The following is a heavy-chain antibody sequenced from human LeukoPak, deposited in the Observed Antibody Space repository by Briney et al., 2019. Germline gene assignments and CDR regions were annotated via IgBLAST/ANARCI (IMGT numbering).Heavy chain of an antibody. CDR3: ERDLWTPFYDFWSGYQRAFDY. Sequence: ASVKVFCKASGYTFTRYGISWVRQAPGQGLEWMGWISAYNGNTNYVQKLQSRVTMTTDTSTSTAYMELRSLRSDDTAVYYCERDLWTPFYDFWSGYQRAFDYWGQGTLVTVSS. CDR1: GYTFTRYG. J-gene: IGHJ4*02. CDR2: ISAYNGNT. V-gene: IGHV1-18*01. D-gene: IGHD3-3*01.